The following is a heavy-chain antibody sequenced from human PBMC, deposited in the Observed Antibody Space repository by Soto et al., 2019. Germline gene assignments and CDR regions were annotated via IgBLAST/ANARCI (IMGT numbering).Heavy chain of an antibody. CDR1: GGSISTSNW. Sequence: QVQLQESGPGLVKPSGTLSLTCAVSGGSISTSNWWSWVRQPPGKGLEWIGEVYHSGSTNYNPSFKSRVAMSVDKSKNQFSLKLNSVTAADTALYCCARTSTSGTRFDSWGQGSLVTVSS. J-gene: IGHJ4*02. V-gene: IGHV4-4*01. CDR3: ARTSTSGTRFDS. CDR2: VYHSGST. D-gene: IGHD1-1*01.